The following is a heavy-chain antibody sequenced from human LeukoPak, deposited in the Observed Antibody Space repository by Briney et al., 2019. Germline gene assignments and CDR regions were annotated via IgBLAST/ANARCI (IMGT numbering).Heavy chain of an antibody. Sequence: SETLSLTCTVSGGSIGSYYWSWIRQPPGKGLEWIGYIYYSGSTNYSPSLKSRVTISVDTSKNQFSLKLSSVTAADTAVYYCARAPVDTAMVTRYYMDVWGKGTTVTISS. CDR3: ARAPVDTAMVTRYYMDV. J-gene: IGHJ6*03. D-gene: IGHD5-18*01. V-gene: IGHV4-59*01. CDR2: IYYSGST. CDR1: GGSIGSYY.